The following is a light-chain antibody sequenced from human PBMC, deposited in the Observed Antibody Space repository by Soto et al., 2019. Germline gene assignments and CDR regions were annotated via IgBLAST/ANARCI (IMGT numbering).Light chain of an antibody. V-gene: IGKV4-1*01. CDR3: QQYFSTPIT. J-gene: IGKJ5*01. CDR1: QSLLYTSNNKNH. Sequence: DIVMTQSPDSLAVSLGERATIKCRSSQSLLYTSNNKNHLAWYQQKPGQSPKVLIYWASTRQTGVPERFSGSGSGTDFTLTISSLQADDVAIYYCQQYFSTPITFGQGTRLEIK. CDR2: WAS.